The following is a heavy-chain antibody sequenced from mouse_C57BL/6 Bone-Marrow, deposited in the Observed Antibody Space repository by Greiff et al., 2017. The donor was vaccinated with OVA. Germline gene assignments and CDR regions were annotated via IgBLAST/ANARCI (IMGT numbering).Heavy chain of an antibody. J-gene: IGHJ2*01. CDR2: INPGSGGT. D-gene: IGHD2-4*01. CDR3: ARGRLRVPPDY. V-gene: IGHV1-54*01. CDR1: GYAFTNYL. Sequence: QVQLQQSGAELVRPGTSVKVSCKASGYAFTNYLIEWVKQRPGRGLEWIGVINPGSGGTNYNEKFKGKATLTADKSSSTAYMQLNSLTSEDSAVYFCARGRLRVPPDYWGQGTTLTVSS.